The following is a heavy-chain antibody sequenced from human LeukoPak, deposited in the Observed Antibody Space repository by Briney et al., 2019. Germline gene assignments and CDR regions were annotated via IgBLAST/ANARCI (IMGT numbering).Heavy chain of an antibody. J-gene: IGHJ4*02. CDR3: AKLVGEGAADFDY. CDR1: GFTFSSYG. CDR2: ISYDGSNK. V-gene: IGHV3-30*18. D-gene: IGHD3-16*01. Sequence: GGSLRLSCAASGFTFSSYGMHWVRQAPGKGLEWVAVISYDGSNKYYADSVKGRFTISRDNSKNTLYLQMNSLRAEDTAVYYCAKLVGEGAADFDYWGQRTLVTVSS.